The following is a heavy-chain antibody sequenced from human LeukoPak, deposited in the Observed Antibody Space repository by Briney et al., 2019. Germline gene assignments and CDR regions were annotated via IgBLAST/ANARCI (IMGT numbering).Heavy chain of an antibody. J-gene: IGHJ4*02. V-gene: IGHV1-3*01. Sequence: ASVKVSCKASGYTFTSYAMHWVRQAPGQRLEWMGWINAGNGNTKYSQKFQGRVTITRDTSASTAYMELSSLRSEDTAVYYCASCLYCGGDWNYFDYWGQGTLVTVSS. CDR1: GYTFTSYA. CDR2: INAGNGNT. CDR3: ASCLYCGGDWNYFDY. D-gene: IGHD2-21*02.